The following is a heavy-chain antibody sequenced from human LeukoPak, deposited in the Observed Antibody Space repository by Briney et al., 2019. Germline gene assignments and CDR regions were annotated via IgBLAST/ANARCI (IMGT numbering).Heavy chain of an antibody. CDR2: VNRDGRET. D-gene: IGHD3-16*01. Sequence: PGGSLRLSCAASGFSLSSHWMTWVRQVPGRGPEWVANVNRDGRETYYLDSVKGRFTISRDNAKNSLYLQMSNLRAEDTAVYFCARGGGLDVWGQGATVTVSS. CDR1: GFSLSSHW. J-gene: IGHJ6*02. CDR3: ARGGGLDV. V-gene: IGHV3-7*03.